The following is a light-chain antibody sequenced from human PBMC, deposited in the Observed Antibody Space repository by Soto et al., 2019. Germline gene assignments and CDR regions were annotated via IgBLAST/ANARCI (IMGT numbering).Light chain of an antibody. Sequence: DIVMTQSPDSLAVSLCERATINCKSSQSVLYSSNNKNYLAWYQQRPGQPPKLLIYWASTRESGVPDRFSGSGSGTEFTLTITSLQAEDVAVYYCQQYESTPPTFGQGTKLEIK. CDR2: WAS. V-gene: IGKV4-1*01. J-gene: IGKJ2*01. CDR1: QSVLYSSNNKNY. CDR3: QQYESTPPT.